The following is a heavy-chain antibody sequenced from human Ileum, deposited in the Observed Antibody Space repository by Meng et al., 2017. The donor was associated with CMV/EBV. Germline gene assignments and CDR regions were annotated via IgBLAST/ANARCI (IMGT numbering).Heavy chain of an antibody. J-gene: IGHJ6*02. Sequence: GESLKISCAASIFTFSNYEMNWVRQAPGKGLEWVSYINTTGNTIHYTDSVKGRFTIPRDNAKNTLYLQMNSLRAEDTAVYYCARHRSCSGGSCYGMDVWGLGTTVTVSS. CDR1: IFTFSNYE. V-gene: IGHV3-48*03. CDR3: ARHRSCSGGSCYGMDV. CDR2: INTTGNTI. D-gene: IGHD2-15*01.